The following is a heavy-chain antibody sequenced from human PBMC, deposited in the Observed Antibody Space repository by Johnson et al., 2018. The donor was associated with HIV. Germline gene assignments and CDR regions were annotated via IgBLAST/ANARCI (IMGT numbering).Heavy chain of an antibody. CDR2: ISSSGTTI. CDR3: ARGRGKDTSWDDDAFDL. Sequence: QVQLVESGGGLVQPGGSLRLSCTASGFIFSDNYMTWIRQAPGKGLEWVSYISSSGTTIYYADSVKGRFTISRDNARNSLYLHMNSLRAEDTALYYCARGRGKDTSWDDDAFDLWGQGTLVTVSS. J-gene: IGHJ3*01. V-gene: IGHV3-11*04. D-gene: IGHD3-16*01. CDR1: GFIFSDNY.